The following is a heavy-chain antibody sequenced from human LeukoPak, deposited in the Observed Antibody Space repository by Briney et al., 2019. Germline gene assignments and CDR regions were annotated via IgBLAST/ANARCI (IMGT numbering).Heavy chain of an antibody. J-gene: IGHJ5*02. CDR2: IDTYSGKT. D-gene: IGHD6-13*01. CDR1: GYTYTTDG. V-gene: IGHV1-18*01. CDR3: ARDRGIAEADSFDP. Sequence: ASVKVSCKASGYTYTTDGISWVRQAPGQGLDWMGWIDTYSGKTNYAQKFQGRVTMTSDTSTSTAYMELRSLRSDDTAAYYCARDRGIAEADSFDPWGQGTLVTVSS.